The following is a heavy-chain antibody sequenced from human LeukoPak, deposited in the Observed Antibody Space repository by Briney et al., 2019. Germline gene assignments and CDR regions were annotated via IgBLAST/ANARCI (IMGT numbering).Heavy chain of an antibody. CDR2: IYPGDSDT. D-gene: IGHD2-15*01. J-gene: IGHJ3*02. CDR1: GYSFTSYW. V-gene: IGHV5-51*01. CDR3: ARQGALGSLGDAFDI. Sequence: GESLKISCKGSGYSFTSYWIGWVRQMPGKGLEWMGIIYPGDSDTRYSPSFQGQVAISADKSISTAYLQWSSLKASDTAMYYCARQGALGSLGDAFDIWGQGTMVTVSS.